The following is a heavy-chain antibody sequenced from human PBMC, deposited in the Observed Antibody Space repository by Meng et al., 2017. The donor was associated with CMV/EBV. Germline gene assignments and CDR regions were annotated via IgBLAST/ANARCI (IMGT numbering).Heavy chain of an antibody. CDR3: AKDGYCSSTSCQDYYYYGMDV. CDR1: GFTVSRHY. J-gene: IGHJ6*02. V-gene: IGHV3-53*01. D-gene: IGHD2-2*03. Sequence: GESLKISCAASGFTVSRHYMRWVRQAPGKGLEWGSVIYSGGGTYYADSVKGRFTISRDNSKNTLYLQMNSLRAKDTAVYYCAKDGYCSSTSCQDYYYYGMDVWGQGTTVTVSS. CDR2: IYSGGGT.